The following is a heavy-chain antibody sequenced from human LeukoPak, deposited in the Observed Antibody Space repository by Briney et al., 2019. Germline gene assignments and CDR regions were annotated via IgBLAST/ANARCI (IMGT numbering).Heavy chain of an antibody. Sequence: PGGSLRLSCAASGFTFSKSGMSWVGQAPGKGLEWVANINQDGSEKNCVDSVKGRFTISRDNAKNSLYLQMNSVRAEDTAVYYCANNRASFYYWGQGTLVTVSS. CDR1: GFTFSKSG. V-gene: IGHV3-7*02. CDR3: ANNRASFYY. CDR2: INQDGSEK. D-gene: IGHD2/OR15-2a*01. J-gene: IGHJ4*02.